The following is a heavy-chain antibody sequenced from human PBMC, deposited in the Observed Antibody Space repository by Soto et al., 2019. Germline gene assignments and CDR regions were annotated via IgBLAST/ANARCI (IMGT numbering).Heavy chain of an antibody. CDR2: IIPIFGTA. CDR1: GGTFSSYA. V-gene: IGHV1-69*13. Sequence: ASVKVSCKASGGTFSSYAISWVRQAPGQGLEWMGGIIPIFGTANYAQKFQGRVTITADESTSTAYMELSSLRSEDAAVYYCARVERPSTWFIGFDPWGQGTLVTVSS. D-gene: IGHD2-8*02. CDR3: ARVERPSTWFIGFDP. J-gene: IGHJ5*02.